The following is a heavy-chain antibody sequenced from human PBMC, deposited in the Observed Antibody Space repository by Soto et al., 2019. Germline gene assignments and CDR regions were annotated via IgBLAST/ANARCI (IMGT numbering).Heavy chain of an antibody. D-gene: IGHD5-12*01. CDR1: GGSISSGGYS. J-gene: IGHJ4*02. V-gene: IGHV4-30-2*01. Sequence: QLQLQESGSGLVKPSQTLSLTCAVSGGSISSGGYSWSWIRQPPGKGLEWIGYIYHSGSTYYNPSRNSRASITXDRSKNQFSRKLSSATAADTAVYYCAAGGGLPRYYWGQGTLVTVSS. CDR2: IYHSGST. CDR3: AAGGGLPRYY.